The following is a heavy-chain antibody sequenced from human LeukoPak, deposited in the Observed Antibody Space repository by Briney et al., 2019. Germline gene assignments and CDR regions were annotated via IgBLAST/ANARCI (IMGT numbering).Heavy chain of an antibody. CDR1: GFTFSSYA. V-gene: IGHV3-30-3*01. CDR2: ISYDGSNK. CDR3: ASPPGSFRD. D-gene: IGHD3-10*01. J-gene: IGHJ4*02. Sequence: PGRSLRLSCAASGFTFSSYAMHWVRQAPGKGLEWVAVISYDGSNKYYADSVKGRFTISRDNSKSTLYLQMNSLRAEDTAVYYCASPPGSFRDRGQGTLVTVSS.